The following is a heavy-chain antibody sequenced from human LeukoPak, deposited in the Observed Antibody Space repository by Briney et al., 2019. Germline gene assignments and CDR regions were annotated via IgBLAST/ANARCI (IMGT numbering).Heavy chain of an antibody. D-gene: IGHD1-7*01. J-gene: IGHJ5*02. Sequence: GASVKVSCKASGYTFTGYYMHWVRQAPGQGLEWMGWINPNSGGTNYAQKFQGWVTMTRDTSISTAYMELSRLRSDDTAVYYCARDGLTGTTGDWFDPWGQGTLVTVSS. V-gene: IGHV1-2*04. CDR2: INPNSGGT. CDR1: GYTFTGYY. CDR3: ARDGLTGTTGDWFDP.